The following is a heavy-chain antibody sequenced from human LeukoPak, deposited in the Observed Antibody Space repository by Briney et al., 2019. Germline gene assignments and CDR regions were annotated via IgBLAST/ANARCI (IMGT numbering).Heavy chain of an antibody. J-gene: IGHJ5*02. V-gene: IGHV3-23*01. CDR2: ISGSGGST. CDR1: GFTFSSYA. D-gene: IGHD2-2*01. CDR3: AKSDPSRVVVPAACWFDP. Sequence: PGGSLRLSCAASGFTFSSYAMSWVRQAPGKGLEWVSAISGSGGSTYYADSVKGRFTISRDNSKNTLYLQMNSLRAEDTAVYYCAKSDPSRVVVPAACWFDPWGQGTLVTVSS.